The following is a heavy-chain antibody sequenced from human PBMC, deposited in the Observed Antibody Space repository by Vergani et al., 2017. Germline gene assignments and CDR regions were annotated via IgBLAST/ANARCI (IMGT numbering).Heavy chain of an antibody. J-gene: IGHJ6*02. V-gene: IGHV4-4*03. CDR1: GDSISSNDC. CDR3: ARDTRYYYDSGSYSVPYYYYGMDV. Sequence: QVQLQESGPGLVKPPGTLSLTCAVSGDSISSNDCWTWVRQPPGKGLEWIGEICHTEDTKYSPSLKSRVTVSVDESKNQFSLKLSSVTAADTAVYYCARDTRYYYDSGSYSVPYYYYGMDVWGQGTTVTVSS. D-gene: IGHD3-10*01. CDR2: ICHTEDT.